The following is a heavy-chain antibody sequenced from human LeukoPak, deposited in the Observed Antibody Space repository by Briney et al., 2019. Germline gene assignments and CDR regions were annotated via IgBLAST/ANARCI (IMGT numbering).Heavy chain of an antibody. V-gene: IGHV3-7*01. CDR3: ARDPFHYYDSSGYYVDY. Sequence: PGGSLRLSCAASGFTFSSYWMSWVRQAPGKGLEWVANMKHDGSEYYYADSVKGRFTISRDHAKNALYLQMNNLRAEDTAVYYCARDPFHYYDSSGYYVDYWGQGTLVTVSS. CDR2: MKHDGSEY. J-gene: IGHJ4*02. CDR1: GFTFSSYW. D-gene: IGHD3-22*01.